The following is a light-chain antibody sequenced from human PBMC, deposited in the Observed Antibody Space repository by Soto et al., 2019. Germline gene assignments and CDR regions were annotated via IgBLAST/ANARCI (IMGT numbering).Light chain of an antibody. CDR3: HQYGSSPRT. CDR2: GPS. Sequence: EIVLTHSPGTLSLSPGEIATLSCRASQSVSSTYLAWYQHKPGQAPRLLIYGPSSRAAGIPDRFSGSGSGTDFTLTISRLEPEDFAVYYCHQYGSSPRTFGQGTRLEIK. CDR1: QSVSSTY. V-gene: IGKV3-20*01. J-gene: IGKJ5*01.